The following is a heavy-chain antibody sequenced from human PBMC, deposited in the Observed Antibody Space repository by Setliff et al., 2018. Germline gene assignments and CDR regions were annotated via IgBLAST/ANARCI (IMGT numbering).Heavy chain of an antibody. CDR2: ISPYSGES. Sequence: GESLKISCKTSGFRFTSFGFSWVRQAPGQGLEWMGWISPYSGESNYAQKFQDRLTVTADTSTKTTYMELRSLTSDDTAVYFCTRSRGPRVVLAADFDFWGQGTLVTVSS. J-gene: IGHJ4*02. D-gene: IGHD3-16*01. CDR3: TRSRGPRVVLAADFDF. CDR1: GFRFTSFG. V-gene: IGHV1-18*01.